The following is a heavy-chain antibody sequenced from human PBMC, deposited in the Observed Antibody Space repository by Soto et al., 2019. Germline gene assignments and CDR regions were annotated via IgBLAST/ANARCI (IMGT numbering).Heavy chain of an antibody. CDR3: ARNFDSGGYYSDY. Sequence: PGGSLRLSCAASGFPFSDYYISWIRQAPGEGLEWISYISSSAYTIYADSVKGRFTISRDNAKNSLFLQMTSLRVEDTAVYYCARNFDSGGYYSDYWGQGTLVTVSS. CDR2: ISSSAYT. CDR1: GFPFSDYY. V-gene: IGHV3-11*06. D-gene: IGHD3-22*01. J-gene: IGHJ4*02.